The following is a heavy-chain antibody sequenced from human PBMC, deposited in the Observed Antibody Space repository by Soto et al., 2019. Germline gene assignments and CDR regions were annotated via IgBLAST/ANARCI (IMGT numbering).Heavy chain of an antibody. CDR1: GGSISSYY. D-gene: IGHD5-12*01. CDR3: ARDGEMATIFY. J-gene: IGHJ4*02. CDR2: IYYSGST. V-gene: IGHV4-59*01. Sequence: SETLSLTCTVSGGSISSYYWSWIRQPPGKGLEWIGYIYYSGSTNYNPSLKSRVTISVDTSKNQFSLKLSSVTAADTAVYYCARDGEMATIFYWGQGTLVTAPQ.